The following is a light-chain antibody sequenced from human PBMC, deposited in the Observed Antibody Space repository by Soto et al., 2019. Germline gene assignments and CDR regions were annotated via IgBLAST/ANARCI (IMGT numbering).Light chain of an antibody. CDR2: GAS. CDR1: QSVSSSY. CDR3: QQYGSSPT. V-gene: IGKV3-20*01. Sequence: DIVLTQSPGPLSLSPGERATLSCKASQSVSSSYLAWYQQKPGQAPRLLIYGASSRATGIPDRFSGSGSGTDFTLTISRLEPEDFAVYYCQQYGSSPTLGGGTKVDIK. J-gene: IGKJ4*01.